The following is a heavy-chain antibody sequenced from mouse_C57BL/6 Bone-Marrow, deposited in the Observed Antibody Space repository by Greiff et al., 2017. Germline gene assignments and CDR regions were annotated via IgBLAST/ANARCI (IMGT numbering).Heavy chain of an antibody. CDR3: ARDYYGSPYYFDY. CDR2: INPYNGDT. D-gene: IGHD1-1*01. Sequence: VQLKESGPELVKPGDSVKISCKASGYSFTGYFMNWVMQSHGKSLEWIGRINPYNGDTFYNQKFKGKATLTVDKSSSTAHMELRSLTSEDSAVYYCARDYYGSPYYFDYWGQGTTLTVSS. CDR1: GYSFTGYF. J-gene: IGHJ2*01. V-gene: IGHV1-20*01.